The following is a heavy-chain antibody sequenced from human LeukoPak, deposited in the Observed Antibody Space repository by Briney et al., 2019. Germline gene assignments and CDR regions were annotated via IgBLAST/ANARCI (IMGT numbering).Heavy chain of an antibody. D-gene: IGHD1-26*01. Sequence: GGSLRLSCAASGFTFSRYWMSWVRQAPGKGLEWVANIKQDGSEKYYVDSVKGRCTISRDNAKNSLYLEMNSLRAEDTAVYYCAGGMYSGSFDPWGQGTLVTVSS. CDR1: GFTFSRYW. CDR3: AGGMYSGSFDP. J-gene: IGHJ5*02. CDR2: IKQDGSEK. V-gene: IGHV3-7*02.